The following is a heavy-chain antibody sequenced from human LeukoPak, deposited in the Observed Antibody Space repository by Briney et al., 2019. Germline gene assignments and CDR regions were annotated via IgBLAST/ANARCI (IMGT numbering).Heavy chain of an antibody. CDR1: GGSFSGYY. CDR3: ARVLLWFGDYWFDP. Sequence: PSETLSLTCAVYGGSFSGYYWSWISQPPGKGLEWIGEINRSGSTNYNPSLKSRVTISVDTSKNQFSLKLSSVTAADTAVYYCARVLLWFGDYWFDPWGQGTLVTVSS. CDR2: INRSGST. D-gene: IGHD3-10*01. J-gene: IGHJ5*02. V-gene: IGHV4-34*01.